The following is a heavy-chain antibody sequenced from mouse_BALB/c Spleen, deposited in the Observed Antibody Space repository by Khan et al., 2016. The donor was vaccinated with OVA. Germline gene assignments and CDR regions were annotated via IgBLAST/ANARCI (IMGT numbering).Heavy chain of an antibody. CDR2: INTYTGEP. D-gene: IGHD1-2*01. CDR1: GYTFTNYG. V-gene: IGHV9-3-1*01. CDR3: ARDYGYAY. Sequence: QIQLVQSGPELKKPGETVKISCKASGYTFTNYGMNWVKQAPGKGLKWMGWINTYTGEPTYADDFKGRFAFSLETSASPAYLQINNLKNEDTATYFCARDYGYAYWGQGTLVTVSA. J-gene: IGHJ3*01.